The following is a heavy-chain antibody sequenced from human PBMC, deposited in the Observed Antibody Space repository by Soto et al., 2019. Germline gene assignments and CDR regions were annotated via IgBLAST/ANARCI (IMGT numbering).Heavy chain of an antibody. CDR3: ARGSRRDYGDSADFDI. CDR1: GYTFTSYD. J-gene: IGHJ3*02. CDR2: MNPNSGNT. V-gene: IGHV1-8*01. D-gene: IGHD4-17*01. Sequence: GASVKVSCKASGYTFTSYDINWVRQATGQGLEWMGWMNPNSGNTGYAQKFQGRVTMTRNTSISTAYMELSSLRSEDTAVYYCARGSRRDYGDSADFDIWGQGTMVTVAS.